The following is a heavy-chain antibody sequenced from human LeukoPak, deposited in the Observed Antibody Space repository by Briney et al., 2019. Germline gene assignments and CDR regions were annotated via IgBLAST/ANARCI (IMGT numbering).Heavy chain of an antibody. J-gene: IGHJ5*02. V-gene: IGHV3-23*01. CDR2: ISGSGSRT. D-gene: IGHD2-2*01. CDR1: GITFSNYI. CDR3: AKLLSGYCSRTSCLNWFDP. Sequence: GGSLRLSCVASGITFSNYIMAWVRQAPGKGLEWVSTISGSGSRTYYADSVKGRFTVSRDNSKNTLYLQMNSLRAEDTAVYYCAKLLSGYCSRTSCLNWFDPWGQGTLVTVSS.